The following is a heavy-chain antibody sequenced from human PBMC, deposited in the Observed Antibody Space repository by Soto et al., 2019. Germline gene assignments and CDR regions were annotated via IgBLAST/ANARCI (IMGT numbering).Heavy chain of an antibody. D-gene: IGHD3-3*01. V-gene: IGHV4-31*03. Sequence: QVQLQESGPGLVKPSQTLSLTCTVSGGSISSGGYYWSWIRQHPGKGLEWIGYIYYSGSTSYNPSLKSRVTISVDTSKNQFSLKLSSVTAADTAVYYCARESITIFGVVPPFDYWGQGTLVTVSS. J-gene: IGHJ4*02. CDR1: GGSISSGGYY. CDR3: ARESITIFGVVPPFDY. CDR2: IYYSGST.